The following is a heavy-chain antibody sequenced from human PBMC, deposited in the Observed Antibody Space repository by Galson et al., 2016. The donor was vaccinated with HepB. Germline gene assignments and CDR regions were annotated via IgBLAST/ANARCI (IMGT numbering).Heavy chain of an antibody. CDR2: IKQDGSGK. J-gene: IGHJ3*02. V-gene: IGHV3-7*03. CDR3: ARALVSFYDSSGYYYVMPHDAFDI. D-gene: IGHD3-22*01. Sequence: GKGLEWVANIKQDGSGKYYVDSVKGRFTISRDNAKNSLYLQMNSLRAEDTAVYYCARALVSFYDSSGYYYVMPHDAFDIWGQGTVVTVSS.